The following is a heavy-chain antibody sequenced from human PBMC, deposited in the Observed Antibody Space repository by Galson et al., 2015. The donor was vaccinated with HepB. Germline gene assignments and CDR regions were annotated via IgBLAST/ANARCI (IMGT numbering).Heavy chain of an antibody. D-gene: IGHD1-7*01. CDR3: ARDLAWNYAYYYYYYYMDV. CDR1: GFTFSSYW. J-gene: IGHJ6*03. Sequence: SLRLSCAASGFTFSSYWMHWVRQAPGKGLVWVSRINSDGSSTSYADSVKGRFTISRDNAKNTLYLQMNSLRAEDTAVYYCARDLAWNYAYYYYYYYMDVWGKGTTVTVSS. V-gene: IGHV3-74*01. CDR2: INSDGSST.